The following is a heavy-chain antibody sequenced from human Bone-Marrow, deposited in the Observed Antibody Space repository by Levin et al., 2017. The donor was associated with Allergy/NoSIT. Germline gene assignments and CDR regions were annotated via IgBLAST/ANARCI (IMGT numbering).Heavy chain of an antibody. D-gene: IGHD5-12*01. V-gene: IGHV4-59*01. CDR2: IKNSGTT. CDR3: ASLGYTISYYDYAMDV. J-gene: IGHJ6*02. Sequence: SETLSLTCSVSGGSISNSYWSWIRQAPGKGLEWIGYIKNSGTTKYNPSLNSRVTISADTSKNQVSLRLTSVTAAETAVYYCASLGYTISYYDYAMDVWGQGTTVTVSS. CDR1: GGSISNSY.